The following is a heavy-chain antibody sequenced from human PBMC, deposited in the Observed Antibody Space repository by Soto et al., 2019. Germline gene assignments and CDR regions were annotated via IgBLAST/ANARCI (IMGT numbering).Heavy chain of an antibody. CDR1: GFTFSSYW. CDR3: ARGGGCTSCPYTIMDV. CDR2: INSDGSST. Sequence: GGSLRLSCAASGFTFSSYWMHWVRQAPGKGLVWVSRINSDGSSTSYADSVKGRFTISRDNAKNTLYLQMNSLRAEDTAVYYCARGGGCTSCPYTIMDVWGQGXTVTVYS. J-gene: IGHJ6*02. D-gene: IGHD2-2*01. V-gene: IGHV3-74*01.